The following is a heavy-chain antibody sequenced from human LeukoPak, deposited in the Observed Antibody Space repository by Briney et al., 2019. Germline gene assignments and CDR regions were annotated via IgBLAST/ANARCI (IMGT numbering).Heavy chain of an antibody. CDR3: AKLGRTLEHFDY. CDR1: GGTFSSYA. Sequence: GASVKVSCKASGGTFSSYAISWVRQAPGQGLEWMGRIIPILGIANYAQKFQGRVTITADKSTSTAYMELSSLRSEDTAVYYCAKLGRTLEHFDYWGQGTLVTVSS. CDR2: IIPILGIA. V-gene: IGHV1-69*04. J-gene: IGHJ4*02. D-gene: IGHD3/OR15-3a*01.